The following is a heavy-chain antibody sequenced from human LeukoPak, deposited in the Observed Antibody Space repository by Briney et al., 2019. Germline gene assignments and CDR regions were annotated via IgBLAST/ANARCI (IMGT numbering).Heavy chain of an antibody. Sequence: PGGSLRLSCAASGFTFSSYGMHWVRQAPGKGLEWVAFIRYDGSNKYYADSVKGRFTISRDNSKNTLYLQMNSLRAEDTAVYYRAKESGEPYYFDYWGQGTLVTVSS. J-gene: IGHJ4*02. V-gene: IGHV3-30*02. D-gene: IGHD1-26*01. CDR3: AKESGEPYYFDY. CDR1: GFTFSSYG. CDR2: IRYDGSNK.